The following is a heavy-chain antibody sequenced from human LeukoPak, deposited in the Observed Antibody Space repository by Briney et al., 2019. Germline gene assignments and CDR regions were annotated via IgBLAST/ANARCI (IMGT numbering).Heavy chain of an antibody. CDR3: GRAFPPLRTSSAGDL. J-gene: IGHJ1*01. D-gene: IGHD3-16*01. V-gene: IGHV3-21*01. CDR1: GFSFSDYD. Sequence: GGSLRLSCSASGFSFSDYDMNWVRQAPGKGLECVSAISGRSSHVYYGESVKGRFTTSRDNAKNSLYLQLDSLGVEDTAVYYCGRAFPPLRTSSAGDLWGQGTLVTVSS. CDR2: ISGRSSHV.